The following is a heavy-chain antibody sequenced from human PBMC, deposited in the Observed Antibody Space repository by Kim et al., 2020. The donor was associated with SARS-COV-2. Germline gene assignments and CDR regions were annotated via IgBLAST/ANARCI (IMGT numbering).Heavy chain of an antibody. V-gene: IGHV1-69*13. D-gene: IGHD3-22*01. CDR3: ASRHYYDSSGYYAFDY. CDR2: IIPIFGTA. CDR1: GGTFSSYA. Sequence: SVKVSCKASGGTFSSYAISWVRQAPGQGLEWMGGIIPIFGTANYAQKFQGRVTITADESTSTAYMELSSLRSEDTAVYYCASRHYYDSSGYYAFDYWGQGTLVTVSS. J-gene: IGHJ4*02.